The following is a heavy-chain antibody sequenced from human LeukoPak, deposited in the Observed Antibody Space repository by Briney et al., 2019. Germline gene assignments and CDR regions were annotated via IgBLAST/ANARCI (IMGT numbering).Heavy chain of an antibody. CDR3: AKISGSYYYYYYMDV. D-gene: IGHD2-15*01. Sequence: ASVKVSCKASGYIFTSYGVSWVRQAPGQGLEWMGWISAYNGNTNYAQKLQGRVTMTTDTSTSTAYMELRSLRSDDTAVYYCAKISGSYYYYYYMDVWGKGTTVTVSS. J-gene: IGHJ6*03. CDR2: ISAYNGNT. CDR1: GYIFTSYG. V-gene: IGHV1-18*01.